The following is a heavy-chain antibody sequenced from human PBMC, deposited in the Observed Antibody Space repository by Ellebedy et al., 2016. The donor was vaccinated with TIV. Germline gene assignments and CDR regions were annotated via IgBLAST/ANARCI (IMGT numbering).Heavy chain of an antibody. Sequence: GGSLRLXXAASGFTFSSYSMNWVRQAPGKGLEWVSSISSSSSYIYYADSVKGRFTISRDNAKNSLYLQMNSLRAEDTAVYYCARGNRLEPIPGVDYYYMDVWGKGTTVTVSS. J-gene: IGHJ6*03. CDR2: ISSSSSYI. D-gene: IGHD1-1*01. CDR3: ARGNRLEPIPGVDYYYMDV. V-gene: IGHV3-21*01. CDR1: GFTFSSYS.